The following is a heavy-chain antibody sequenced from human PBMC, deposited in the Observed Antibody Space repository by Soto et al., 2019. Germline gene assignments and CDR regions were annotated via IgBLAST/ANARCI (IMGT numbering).Heavy chain of an antibody. CDR3: GREGARIAGAGGVDY. CDR2: IYPGDSDT. V-gene: IGHV5-51*01. Sequence: GESLKISCKGSGYSFTSYWIGWVRQMPWKGLEWMGIIYPGDSDTRYSPSFQGQVTISADKSISTAYLQWSSLKASDTAMYYCGREGARIAGAGGVDYGGKGTLVTVPT. J-gene: IGHJ4*02. CDR1: GYSFTSYW. D-gene: IGHD6-19*01.